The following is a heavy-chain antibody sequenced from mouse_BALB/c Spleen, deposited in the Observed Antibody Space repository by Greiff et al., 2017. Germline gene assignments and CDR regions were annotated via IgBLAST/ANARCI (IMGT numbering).Heavy chain of an antibody. CDR1: GFTFSSYT. CDR2: ISSGGSYT. CDR3: TREPDYYGSSPFDY. D-gene: IGHD1-1*01. Sequence: EVMLVESGGGLVKPGGSLKLSCAASGFTFSSYTMSWVRQTPEKRLEWVATISSGGSYTYYPDSVKGRFTISRDNAKNTLYLQMSSLKSEDTAMYYCTREPDYYGSSPFDYWGQGTTLTVSS. V-gene: IGHV5-6-4*01. J-gene: IGHJ2*01.